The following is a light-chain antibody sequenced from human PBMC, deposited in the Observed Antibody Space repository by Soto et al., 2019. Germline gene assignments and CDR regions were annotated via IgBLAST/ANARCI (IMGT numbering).Light chain of an antibody. Sequence: EIVLTQSPATLSLSPGERATLSCRASQSVSSYLAWYQQKPGQAPRLLIYDASNRATGIPARFSGSGSGTDFTLTISSLEPEDFAVYYCQQRSNQGITFAQGTRLEIK. J-gene: IGKJ5*01. CDR3: QQRSNQGIT. V-gene: IGKV3-11*01. CDR1: QSVSSY. CDR2: DAS.